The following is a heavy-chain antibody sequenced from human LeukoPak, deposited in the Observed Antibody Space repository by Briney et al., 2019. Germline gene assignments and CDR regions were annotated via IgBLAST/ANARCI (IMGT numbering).Heavy chain of an antibody. V-gene: IGHV4-39*07. CDR2: IYTSGST. J-gene: IGHJ5*02. D-gene: IGHD6-19*01. Sequence: PSETLSLTCTVSGGSISSSSYYWGWIRQPPGKGLEWIGRIYTSGSTNYNPSLKSRVTISVDTSKNQFSLKLSSVTAADTAVYYCARGQQWLPSWFDPWGQGTLVTVSS. CDR3: ARGQQWLPSWFDP. CDR1: GGSISSSSYY.